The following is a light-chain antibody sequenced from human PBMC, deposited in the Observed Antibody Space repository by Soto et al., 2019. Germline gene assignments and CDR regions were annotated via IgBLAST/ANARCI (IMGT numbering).Light chain of an antibody. J-gene: IGLJ1*01. V-gene: IGLV1-40*03. Sequence: QSALTQPPSVFGAPGQRVTISCTGSSSNVGAGYVVYWYQQIPGTAPKLLIYGNNNLPSGVLDRFSGSKSGASASLAFSGLQPEDEADYYCQSYDDIVTTVFGTGTKVTVL. CDR1: SSNVGAGYV. CDR3: QSYDDIVTTV. CDR2: GNN.